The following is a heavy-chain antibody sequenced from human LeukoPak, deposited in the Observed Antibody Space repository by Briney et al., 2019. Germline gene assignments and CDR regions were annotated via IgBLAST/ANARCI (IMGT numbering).Heavy chain of an antibody. CDR2: IYYSGST. J-gene: IGHJ4*02. V-gene: IGHV4-31*03. Sequence: SETLSLTCTVSGGSISSGGYYWSRIRQHPGKGLEWIGYIYYSGSTYYNPSLKSRVTISVDTSKNQFSLKLSSVTAADTAVYYCARVLDSSGYPDYWGQGTLVTVSS. D-gene: IGHD3-22*01. CDR3: ARVLDSSGYPDY. CDR1: GGSISSGGYY.